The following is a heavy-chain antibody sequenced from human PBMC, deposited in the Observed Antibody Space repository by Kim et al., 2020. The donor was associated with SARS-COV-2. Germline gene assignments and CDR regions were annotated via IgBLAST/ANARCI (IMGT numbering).Heavy chain of an antibody. J-gene: IGHJ4*02. V-gene: IGHV3-23*01. Sequence: GGSLRLSCAASGFTFSSYAMSWVRQAPGKGLEWVSAISGSGGSTYYADSVKGRFTISRDNSKNTLYLQMNSLRAEDTAVYYCAKEMTWWPDIVVVPAAPFFDYWGQGTLVTVSS. CDR2: ISGSGGST. CDR3: AKEMTWWPDIVVVPAAPFFDY. D-gene: IGHD2-2*01. CDR1: GFTFSSYA.